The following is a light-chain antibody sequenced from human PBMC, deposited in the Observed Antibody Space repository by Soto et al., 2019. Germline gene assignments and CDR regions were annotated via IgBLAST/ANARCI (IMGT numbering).Light chain of an antibody. Sequence: QSALTQPASVSGSPGQSITISCTGTSSDVGDYNYVSWYQQHPGKAPKLMIYEVSNRPSGVSYRFSGSKSGNTASLTISGLQAEDEADYYCSSYTSSSTLVLFGGGTKLTVL. CDR3: SSYTSSSTLVL. CDR2: EVS. J-gene: IGLJ2*01. V-gene: IGLV2-14*01. CDR1: SSDVGDYNY.